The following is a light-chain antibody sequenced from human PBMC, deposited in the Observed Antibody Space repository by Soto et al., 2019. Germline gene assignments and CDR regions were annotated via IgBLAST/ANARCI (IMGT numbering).Light chain of an antibody. CDR2: YDS. CDR3: QVWDNSGAYRYV. CDR1: DIGTKT. V-gene: IGLV3-21*04. J-gene: IGLJ1*01. Sequence: SYELTQPPSVSVAPGQTARITCGGNDIGTKTVHWYQQKPGQAPVVVISYDSDRPSGIPERFSVSSSGNTATLTISRAEAGDEADYFCQVWDNSGAYRYVFGTGTKVTVL.